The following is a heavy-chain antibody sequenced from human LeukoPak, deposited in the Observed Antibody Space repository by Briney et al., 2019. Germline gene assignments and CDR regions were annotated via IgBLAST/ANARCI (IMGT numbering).Heavy chain of an antibody. V-gene: IGHV3-9*01. D-gene: IGHD3-22*01. CDR2: ISWNSGSI. CDR3: AKAPGYYYDSSGYYGY. J-gene: IGHJ4*02. Sequence: PGGSLRLSCVVSGLTFSRETMGWVRQAPGKGLEWVSGISWNSGSIGYADSVKGRFTISRDNAKNSLYLQMNSLRAEDTALYYCAKAPGYYYDSSGYYGYWGQGTLVTVSS. CDR1: GLTFSRET.